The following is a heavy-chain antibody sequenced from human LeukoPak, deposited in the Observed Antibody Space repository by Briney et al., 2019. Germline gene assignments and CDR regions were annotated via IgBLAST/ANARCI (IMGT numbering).Heavy chain of an antibody. J-gene: IGHJ6*02. V-gene: IGHV3-30*03. CDR1: GFTFSSYD. CDR3: ARGASTAAKYGMDV. D-gene: IGHD2-21*02. CDR2: ISYDGSNK. Sequence: PGGSLRLSCAASGFTFSSYDMNWVRQAPGKGLEWVAVISYDGSNKYYADSVKGRFTISRDNSKNALYLQMNSLRPEDTAVYYCARGASTAAKYGMDVWGRGTAVTVSS.